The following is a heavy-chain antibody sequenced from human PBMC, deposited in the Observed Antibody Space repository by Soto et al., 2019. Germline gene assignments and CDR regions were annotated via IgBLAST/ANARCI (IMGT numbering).Heavy chain of an antibody. V-gene: IGHV4-30-4*01. CDR3: ARGGPSVTMIVVPQFDY. J-gene: IGHJ4*02. CDR1: GGSISSGDYY. CDR2: IYYSGST. D-gene: IGHD3-22*01. Sequence: QVQLQESGPGLVKPSQTLSLTCTVSGGSISSGDYYWSWIRQPPGKGLEWIGYIYYSGSTYYNPSLKSRVTISVDTSKNQFSLKLSSVTAADTAVYYCARGGPSVTMIVVPQFDYWGQGTLVTVSS.